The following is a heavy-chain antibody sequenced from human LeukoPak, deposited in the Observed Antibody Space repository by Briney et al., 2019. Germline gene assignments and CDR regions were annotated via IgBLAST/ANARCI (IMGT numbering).Heavy chain of an antibody. J-gene: IGHJ4*02. CDR3: ARDSGGYSYGIDY. CDR2: INHSGST. D-gene: IGHD5-18*01. CDR1: GGSFSGYY. Sequence: SETLSLTCAVYGGSFSGYYWSWIRQPPGKGLEWIGEINHSGSTNYNPSLKSRVTISVDTSKNQFSLKLSSVTAADTAVYYCARDSGGYSYGIDYWGQGTLVTVSS. V-gene: IGHV4-34*01.